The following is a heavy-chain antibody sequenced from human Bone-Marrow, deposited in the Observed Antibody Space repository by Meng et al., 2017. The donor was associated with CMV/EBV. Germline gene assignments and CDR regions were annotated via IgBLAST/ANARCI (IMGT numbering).Heavy chain of an antibody. V-gene: IGHV4-34*01. J-gene: IGHJ4*02. CDR2: INHSGST. D-gene: IGHD6-6*01. CDR3: ARRAGRVAARPSYYFDY. CDR1: GGSFSGYY. Sequence: SETLSLTCVVYGGSFSGYYWSWIRQPPGKGLEWIGEINHSGSTNYNPSLKSRVTITVDTPKTQFPLKLTSVTDADTAVYYCARRAGRVAARPSYYFDYWGQGTLVTVSS.